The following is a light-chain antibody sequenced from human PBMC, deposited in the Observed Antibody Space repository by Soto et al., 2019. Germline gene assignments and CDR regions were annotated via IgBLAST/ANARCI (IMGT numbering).Light chain of an antibody. V-gene: IGLV2-14*01. Sequence: QSVLTQPASVSGSPGQSITISCTGTSSDFGGYNYVSWYQHYPGKAPKLMIYEVSNRPSGVSNRFSGSKSGNTASLTISGLQAEAEADYYCNSYTSSSALVFGTGTEVTVL. CDR1: SSDFGGYNY. J-gene: IGLJ1*01. CDR2: EVS. CDR3: NSYTSSSALV.